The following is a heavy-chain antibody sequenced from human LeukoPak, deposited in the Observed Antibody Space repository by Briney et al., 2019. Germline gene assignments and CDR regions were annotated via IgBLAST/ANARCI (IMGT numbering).Heavy chain of an antibody. Sequence: GGSLRLSCAASGFTVSSNYMSWVRQAPGKGLEWVSVIYSGGSTYYADSVKGRFTISRDNSKNTLYLQMNCLRAEDTAVYYCARGSFGEYRAFDIWGQGTMVTVSS. D-gene: IGHD3-10*01. J-gene: IGHJ3*02. V-gene: IGHV3-66*01. CDR3: ARGSFGEYRAFDI. CDR2: IYSGGST. CDR1: GFTVSSNY.